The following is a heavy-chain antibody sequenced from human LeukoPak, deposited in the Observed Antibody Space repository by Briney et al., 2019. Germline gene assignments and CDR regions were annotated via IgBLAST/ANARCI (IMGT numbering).Heavy chain of an antibody. D-gene: IGHD2-21*02. Sequence: SETLSLTCTFSGGSISSYYWCWIRQPPGKGLEWIGYIYYSGSTNYNPSLKSRVTISVDTSKNQFSLKLSSRTAADTAVYYCARAVGGNSPSWYFDLWGRGTLVTVSS. CDR3: ARAVGGNSPSWYFDL. CDR1: GGSISSYY. CDR2: IYYSGST. V-gene: IGHV4-59*08. J-gene: IGHJ2*01.